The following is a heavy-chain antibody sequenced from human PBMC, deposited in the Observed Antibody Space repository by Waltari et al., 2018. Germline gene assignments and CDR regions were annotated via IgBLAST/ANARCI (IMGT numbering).Heavy chain of an antibody. CDR3: ARGGTVTTVWYFDL. J-gene: IGHJ2*01. D-gene: IGHD4-17*01. CDR1: ACPFRSHW. CDR2: IKQGVSEN. Sequence: EVQLVESGGGLVQPGGSLSLSGAAYACPFRSHWLSWVRQATGKGGEWVANIKQGVSENSYVDSVKGRFTISRDNAKNSRYLQMNSLRAEDTAVYYCARGGTVTTVWYFDLWGRGTLVTVSS. V-gene: IGHV3-7*01.